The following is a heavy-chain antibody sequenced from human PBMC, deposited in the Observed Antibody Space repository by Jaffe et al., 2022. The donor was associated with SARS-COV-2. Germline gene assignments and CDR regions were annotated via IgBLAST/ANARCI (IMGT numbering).Heavy chain of an antibody. D-gene: IGHD3-10*01. Sequence: EVQLVESGGGLVQPGGSLRLSCAASGFTFSSYSMNWVRQAPGKGLEWVSYISSSSSTIYYADSVKGRFTISRDNAKNSLYLQMNSLRAEDTAVYYCARDEPAGLLWFGESYYYYYMDVWGKGTTVTVSS. V-gene: IGHV3-48*01. CDR3: ARDEPAGLLWFGESYYYYYMDV. CDR1: GFTFSSYS. J-gene: IGHJ6*03. CDR2: ISSSSSTI.